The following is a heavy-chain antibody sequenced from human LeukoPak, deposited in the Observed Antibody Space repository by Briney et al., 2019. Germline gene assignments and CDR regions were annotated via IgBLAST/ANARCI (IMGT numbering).Heavy chain of an antibody. D-gene: IGHD6-13*01. CDR2: INHSGST. V-gene: IGHV4-34*01. J-gene: IGHJ2*01. CDR1: GGSFSGYY. Sequence: SETLSLTCAVYGGSFSGYYWSWLRQPPGKGLEWIGEINHSGSTNYNPSLKSRVTISVDTSKNQFSLKLSSVTAADTAVYYCARRPVRGSSWSGTTQWYFDLWGRGTLVTVSS. CDR3: ARRPVRGSSWSGTTQWYFDL.